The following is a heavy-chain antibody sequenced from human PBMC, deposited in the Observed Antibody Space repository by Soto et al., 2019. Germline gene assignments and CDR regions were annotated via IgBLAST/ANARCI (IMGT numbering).Heavy chain of an antibody. CDR1: GYIFNNYG. CDR2: ISPSNGKT. V-gene: IGHV1-18*01. D-gene: IGHD3-3*01. Sequence: VQLVQSVSEVQKPGASVKVSCKASGYIFNNYGISWVRQAPGQGLEWMGWISPSNGKTIYAEKFQGRVTMTTDTSTSTAYMQLSSLRSDDAAVYDCARVIMIFGVAHLGSYCDHWGQGPLVTVSS. J-gene: IGHJ4*02. CDR3: ARVIMIFGVAHLGSYCDH.